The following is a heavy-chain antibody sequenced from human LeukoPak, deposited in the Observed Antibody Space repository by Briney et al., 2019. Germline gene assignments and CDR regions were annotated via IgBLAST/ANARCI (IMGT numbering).Heavy chain of an antibody. D-gene: IGHD3-16*01. CDR2: IKHDGSET. J-gene: IGHJ6*02. Sequence: GGSLRLSCATSGFTFSSIWMSWARQAPGKGLEWVANIKHDGSETNYVDSVKGRFTISRDNAKNSLHLQMNSLRVEDTAVYYCAKNGGPHGMDVWGQGTTVTVSS. V-gene: IGHV3-7*02. CDR1: GFTFSSIW. CDR3: AKNGGPHGMDV.